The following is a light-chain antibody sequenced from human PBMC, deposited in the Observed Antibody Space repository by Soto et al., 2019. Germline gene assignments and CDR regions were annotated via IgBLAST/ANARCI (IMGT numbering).Light chain of an antibody. CDR3: GADHGSGSNFAMV. Sequence: QLVLTQPPSASASLGASVTLTCTLTSGYSNYKVDWYQQRPGKGPRFLMRVGTGDSVEPKGDSIPDRFSVLGSGLNRYLTIKNIQEEDESDYHCGADHGSGSNFAMVFGGGTKLTVL. J-gene: IGLJ2*01. CDR1: SGYSNYK. V-gene: IGLV9-49*01. CDR2: VGTGDSVE.